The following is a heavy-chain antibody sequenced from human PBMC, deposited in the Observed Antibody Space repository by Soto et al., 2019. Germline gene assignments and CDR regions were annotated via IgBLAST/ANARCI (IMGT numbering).Heavy chain of an antibody. CDR2: TIPVFNTA. V-gene: IGHV1-69*06. J-gene: IGHJ3*02. D-gene: IGHD3-10*01. CDR3: ARGVYGSGNYYTGPSAFDI. CDR1: GGTLSDHG. Sequence: QVQLEQSGAEVKKPGSSVKVSCKASGGTLSDHGVAWLRQAPGQGLEGMGGTIPVFNTAKYAQKFQGRVTVTADKFMNIAFMELSSLRSEDTAFYFCARGVYGSGNYYTGPSAFDIWGQGTMVIVSS.